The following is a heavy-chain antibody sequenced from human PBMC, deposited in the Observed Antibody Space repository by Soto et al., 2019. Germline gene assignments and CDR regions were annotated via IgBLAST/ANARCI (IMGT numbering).Heavy chain of an antibody. CDR1: GFSFSNYW. J-gene: IGHJ6*02. V-gene: IGHV3-74*01. CDR2: ITHDGSST. D-gene: IGHD2-2*01. Sequence: EVRLVESGGGLVQPGGSLRLTCVASGFSFSNYWMHWVRQAPGQGPVWVSHITHDGSSTTYADSVKGRFTISRDNARNKLYLQVNSLRVEDTAVYYCARVAGSCSTTACELYGMDVWGQGTTVTVSS. CDR3: ARVAGSCSTTACELYGMDV.